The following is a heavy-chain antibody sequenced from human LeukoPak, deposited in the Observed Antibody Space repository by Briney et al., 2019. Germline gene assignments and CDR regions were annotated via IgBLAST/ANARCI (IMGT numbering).Heavy chain of an antibody. Sequence: GGSLRLSCAASGFTFSSYEMNWIRQAPGKGLEWVSYTSSSGSTKYYADSVKGRFTISRDNAKNSLYLQMNSLRAEDTAVYYCARDSDVPFDYWGQGTLVTVSS. CDR2: TSSSGSTK. D-gene: IGHD3-16*01. J-gene: IGHJ4*02. CDR1: GFTFSSYE. CDR3: ARDSDVPFDY. V-gene: IGHV3-48*03.